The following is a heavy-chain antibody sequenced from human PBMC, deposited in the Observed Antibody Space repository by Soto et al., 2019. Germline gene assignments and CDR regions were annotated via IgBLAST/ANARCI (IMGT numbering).Heavy chain of an antibody. CDR3: ARALLLWFGVDAFDI. D-gene: IGHD3-10*01. CDR1: GGSISSYY. J-gene: IGHJ3*02. CDR2: IYYSGST. V-gene: IGHV4-59*01. Sequence: ASETLSLTCTVSGGSISSYYWSWIRQPPGKGLEWIGYIYYSGSTNYNPSLKSRVTISVDTSKNQFSLKLSSVTAADTAVYYCARALLLWFGVDAFDIWGQGTMVTVSS.